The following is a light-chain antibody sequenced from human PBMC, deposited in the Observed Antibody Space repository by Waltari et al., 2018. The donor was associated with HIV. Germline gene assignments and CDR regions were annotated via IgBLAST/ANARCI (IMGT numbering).Light chain of an antibody. V-gene: IGKV4-1*01. CDR3: QQYYTTPWR. Sequence: DIVMTQSPDSLAVSLGERATINCKSSQSVLFSSNNKNYLAWHQQKPGQPPKLLIYWASTRESGVPDRFSGSGSGTDFTLTISSLQAEDVAVYYCQQYYTTPWRFGPGTKVDIK. CDR2: WAS. CDR1: QSVLFSSNNKNY. J-gene: IGKJ3*01.